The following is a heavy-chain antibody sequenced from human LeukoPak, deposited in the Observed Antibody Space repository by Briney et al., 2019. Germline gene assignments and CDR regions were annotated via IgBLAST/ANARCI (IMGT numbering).Heavy chain of an antibody. CDR1: GFTFSSYA. D-gene: IGHD5-12*01. V-gene: IGHV3-23*01. Sequence: GGSLRLSCAASGFTFSSYAMSWVRQAPGKGLEWVSHISGSGASTYYADSVKGRFTISRDNSKNTLYLQMNSLRAEDTAVYYCAREYGGYRDWYFDLWGRGTLVTVAP. CDR2: ISGSGAST. CDR3: AREYGGYRDWYFDL. J-gene: IGHJ2*01.